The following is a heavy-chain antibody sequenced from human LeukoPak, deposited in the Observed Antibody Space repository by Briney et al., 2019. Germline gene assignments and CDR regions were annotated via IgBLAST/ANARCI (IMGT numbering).Heavy chain of an antibody. CDR3: ARVTYYYDSSCGY. D-gene: IGHD3-22*01. J-gene: IGHJ4*02. CDR1: GYTFTGYY. Sequence: ASVKVSCKASGYTFTGYYMHWVRQAPGQGLEWMGRINPNSGGTNYEQEFQGRVTMTRDTSISTAYMELSRLRSDDTAVYYCARVTYYYDSSCGYWGQGTLVTVSS. V-gene: IGHV1-2*06. CDR2: INPNSGGT.